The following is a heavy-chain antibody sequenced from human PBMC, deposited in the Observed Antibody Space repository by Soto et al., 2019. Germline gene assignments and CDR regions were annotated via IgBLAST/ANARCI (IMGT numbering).Heavy chain of an antibody. D-gene: IGHD3-3*01. Sequence: KASETLSLTCTVSGGSISSGDYYWSWIRQPPGKGLEWIGYIYYSGRTYYNLSLKSRVSISVDTSKSQFSLRLSSVTAADTAMYYCARHGKGSSYTGYFDYWGQGTLVTVSS. CDR3: ARHGKGSSYTGYFDY. V-gene: IGHV4-30-4*01. CDR1: GGSISSGDYY. J-gene: IGHJ4*02. CDR2: IYYSGRT.